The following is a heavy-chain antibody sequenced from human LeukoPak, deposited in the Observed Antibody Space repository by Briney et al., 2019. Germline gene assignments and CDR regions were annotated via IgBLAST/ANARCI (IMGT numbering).Heavy chain of an antibody. CDR3: ARDVSTVTTGVHWYFDL. CDR2: ISYDGSNK. Sequence: GRSLRLSCAASGFTFSSYGMHWVRQAPGKGLEWVAVISYDGSNKDYADSVKGRFTISRDNSKNTLYLQMNSLRAEDAAVYYCARDVSTVTTGVHWYFDLWGRGTLVTVSS. V-gene: IGHV3-30*03. J-gene: IGHJ2*01. CDR1: GFTFSSYG. D-gene: IGHD4-17*01.